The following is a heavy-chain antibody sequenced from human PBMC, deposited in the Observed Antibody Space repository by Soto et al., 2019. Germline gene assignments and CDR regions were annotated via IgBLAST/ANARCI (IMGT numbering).Heavy chain of an antibody. CDR3: ARAGGYCSGGSCYGWFDP. D-gene: IGHD2-15*01. CDR2: NNAGNGNT. J-gene: IGHJ5*02. V-gene: IGHV1-3*01. Sequence: QVQLVQSGAEVKKPGASVKVSCKASGYTFTSYAMHWVRQAPGQRLEWMGWNNAGNGNTKYSQKFQGRVTITRDTSASTAYMELSSLRSEDTAVYYCARAGGYCSGGSCYGWFDPWGQGTLVTVSS. CDR1: GYTFTSYA.